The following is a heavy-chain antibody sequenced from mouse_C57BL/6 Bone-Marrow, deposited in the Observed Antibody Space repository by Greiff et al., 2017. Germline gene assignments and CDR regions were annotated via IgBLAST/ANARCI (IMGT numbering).Heavy chain of an antibody. CDR2: ISSGSSTI. Sequence: EVKLMESGGGLVKPGGSLKLSCAASGFTFSDYGMHWVRQAPEKGLEWVAYISSGSSTIYYADTVKGRFTISRDNAKNTLFLQMTSLRSEDTAMXYCARNDYYNYYFDGWGQGTTLTVSS. CDR3: ARNDYYNYYFDG. J-gene: IGHJ2*01. CDR1: GFTFSDYG. V-gene: IGHV5-17*01. D-gene: IGHD2-12*01.